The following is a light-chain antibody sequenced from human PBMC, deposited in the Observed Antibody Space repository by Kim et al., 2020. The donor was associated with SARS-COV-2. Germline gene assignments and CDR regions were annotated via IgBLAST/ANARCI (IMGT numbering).Light chain of an antibody. CDR1: SSSIGAGYD. Sequence: QRVTISCTGSSSSIGAGYDVHWYQQLPGTAPKLLIYGNSNRPSGVPDRFSGSKSGTSASLAITGLQAEDEADYYCQSYDSSLSGGVFGGGTKLTVL. CDR2: GNS. CDR3: QSYDSSLSGGV. J-gene: IGLJ3*02. V-gene: IGLV1-40*01.